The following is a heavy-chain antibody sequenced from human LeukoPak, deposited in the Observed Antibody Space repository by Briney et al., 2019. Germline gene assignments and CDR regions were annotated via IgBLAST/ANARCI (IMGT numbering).Heavy chain of an antibody. D-gene: IGHD2-2*01. CDR2: ISSSSSYI. J-gene: IGHJ4*02. CDR1: GFTFSSYR. V-gene: IGHV3-21*01. CDR3: ASASSSTSPDY. Sequence: GGSLRLSCAASGFTFSSYRMDWVRQAPGKGLEWVSSISSSSSYIYYADSVKGRFTISRDNAKNSLYLQMNSLTAEDTAVYYCASASSSTSPDYWGQGTLVTVSS.